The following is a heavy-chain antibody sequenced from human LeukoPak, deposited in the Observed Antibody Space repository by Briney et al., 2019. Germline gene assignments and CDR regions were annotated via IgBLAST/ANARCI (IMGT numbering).Heavy chain of an antibody. J-gene: IGHJ4*02. V-gene: IGHV4-38-2*02. CDR1: GYSISSGYY. CDR2: IYHSGST. D-gene: IGHD4-23*01. Sequence: TSETLSLTCTVSGYSISSGYYWGWIRQPPGKGLEWIGSIYHSGSTYYNPSLKSRVTISVDTSKNQFSLKLSSVTAADTAVYYCATLDYGGNSIDYWGQGTLVTVSS. CDR3: ATLDYGGNSIDY.